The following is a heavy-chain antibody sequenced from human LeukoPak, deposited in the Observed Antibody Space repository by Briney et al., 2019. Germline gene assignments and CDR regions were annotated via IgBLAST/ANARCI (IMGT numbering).Heavy chain of an antibody. Sequence: GASVKVSCKASGYTFTSNYMHWVRQAPGQGLEWMGIINPSGGSTIYAQKFQGRVTMTRDTSTSTVYMELSSLRSEDTAVYHCARDLGVVGAIWGSYFDSWGQGTLVTASS. CDR2: INPSGGST. CDR1: GYTFTSNY. CDR3: ARDLGVVGAIWGSYFDS. D-gene: IGHD1-26*01. V-gene: IGHV1-46*01. J-gene: IGHJ4*02.